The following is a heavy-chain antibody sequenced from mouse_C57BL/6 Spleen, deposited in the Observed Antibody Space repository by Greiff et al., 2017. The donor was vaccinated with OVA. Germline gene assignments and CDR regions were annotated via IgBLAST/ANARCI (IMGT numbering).Heavy chain of an antibody. J-gene: IGHJ3*01. CDR3: ARWGTAQVAWFAY. Sequence: QVQLQQPGAELVKPGASVKLSCKASGYTFTSYWMQWVKQRPGQGLEWIGEIDPSDSSTYYTQKFKGKATLTVDTSSSTAYMQLSSLTSEDSAVYYCARWGTAQVAWFAYWGQGTLVTVSA. CDR2: IDPSDSST. D-gene: IGHD3-2*02. V-gene: IGHV1-50*01. CDR1: GYTFTSYW.